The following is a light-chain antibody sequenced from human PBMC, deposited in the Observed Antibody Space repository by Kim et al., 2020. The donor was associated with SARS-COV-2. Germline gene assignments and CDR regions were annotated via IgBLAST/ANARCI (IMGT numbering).Light chain of an antibody. CDR3: HQYGASPT. CDR1: QSVSSSY. J-gene: IGKJ2*01. CDR2: GAS. V-gene: IGKV3-20*01. Sequence: SVAPGERATPSCRASQSVSSSYLAWYQQKPGQAPKVLMYGASSRATGIPDRFSGSGSGTDFTLTISRLEPEDFAVYYCHQYGASPTFGQGTKLEI.